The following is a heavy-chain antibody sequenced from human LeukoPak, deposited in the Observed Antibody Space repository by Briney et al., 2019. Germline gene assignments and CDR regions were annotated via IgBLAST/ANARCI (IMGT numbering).Heavy chain of an antibody. CDR2: INEPGTWP. J-gene: IGHJ3*02. CDR3: AKGRQEWWTFDALDI. V-gene: IGHV3-74*03. CDR1: GFTLSNYW. D-gene: IGHD2-8*01. Sequence: GESLTLSCAASGFTLSNYWVHWVRQAPGEGLVWVSRINEPGTWPTYEDSVKGRFTISRDNSKNTLYLQMNSLIPDDTAVYYCAKGRQEWWTFDALDIWGQGTMVTVSS.